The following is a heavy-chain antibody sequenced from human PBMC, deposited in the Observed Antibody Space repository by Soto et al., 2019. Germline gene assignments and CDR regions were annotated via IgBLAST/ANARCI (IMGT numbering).Heavy chain of an antibody. V-gene: IGHV3-23*01. CDR3: AKLPTTYNRANY. CDR1: GFTFGSYA. Sequence: PGGSLRLSCAASGFTFGSYAMTWVRQAPGKGLECVSLISGAGGGTYYADSVKGRFTISRDNSKNTLYLQMNSLSAEDTAVYYCAKLPTTYNRANYWGQGTLVTVSS. CDR2: ISGAGGGT. D-gene: IGHD1-20*01. J-gene: IGHJ4*02.